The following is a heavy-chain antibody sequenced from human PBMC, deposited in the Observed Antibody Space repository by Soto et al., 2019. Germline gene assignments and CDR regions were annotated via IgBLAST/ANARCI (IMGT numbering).Heavy chain of an antibody. CDR2: VQHSWGS. J-gene: IGHJ6*02. CDR1: GGSISSYY. CDR3: ARQGFGPLHGLVDV. V-gene: IGHV4-59*08. D-gene: IGHD3-10*01. Sequence: QVQLQESGPGLVKPSETLSLSCTVSGGSISSYYWSWFRQSPGKRMEWMGYVQHSWGSSYNPSLQRRVARSVDTSKSEFSLKVISATATDTAVYYCARQGFGPLHGLVDVWGQGTKVTVSS.